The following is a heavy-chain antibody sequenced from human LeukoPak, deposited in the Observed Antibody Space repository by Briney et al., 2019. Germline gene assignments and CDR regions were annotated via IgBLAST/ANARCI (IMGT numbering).Heavy chain of an antibody. V-gene: IGHV3-23*01. CDR3: AKRKYSSGKYGGFDY. D-gene: IGHD6-19*01. J-gene: IGHJ4*02. CDR2: ISGSGGST. Sequence: TGGSLRLXCAASGFTFSNYAMSWVRQTPGKGLEWVSSISGSGGSTYYADSVKGRFTISRDNSKNTLYLQMNSLRADDTAVYYCAKRKYSSGKYGGFDYWGQGTLVTVSS. CDR1: GFTFSNYA.